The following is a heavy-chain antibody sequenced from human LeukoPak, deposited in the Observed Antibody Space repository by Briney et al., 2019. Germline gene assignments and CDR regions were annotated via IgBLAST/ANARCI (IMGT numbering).Heavy chain of an antibody. CDR1: GFTFSSYA. V-gene: IGHV3-23*01. CDR3: AKDQRSGEYDYGWGPFHM. J-gene: IGHJ3*02. CDR2: VSSSGSRR. D-gene: IGHD3-16*01. Sequence: PGGSLRLSCATSGFTFSSYAMGWVRQAPGKGLEWVSAVSSSGSRRVYTDSVRGRFTISRDNSKNTIHMQMNSLRAEDTAVYHCAKDQRSGEYDYGWGPFHMWGQGTMVTVSS.